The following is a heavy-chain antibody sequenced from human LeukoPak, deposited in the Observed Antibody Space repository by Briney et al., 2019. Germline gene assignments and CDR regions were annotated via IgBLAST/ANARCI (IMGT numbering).Heavy chain of an antibody. CDR1: EFSISSYK. CDR2: IKESGSQE. CDR3: VRAMDV. J-gene: IGHJ6*02. Sequence: GGSVRLSCGASEFSISSYKISWVRQAPGKGLEWVAHIKESGSQEYNVGSAKGRFTVSRDNAQNSVYLQMNSLRAEDTAVYYCVRAMDVWGQGTTVTVSS. V-gene: IGHV3-7*03.